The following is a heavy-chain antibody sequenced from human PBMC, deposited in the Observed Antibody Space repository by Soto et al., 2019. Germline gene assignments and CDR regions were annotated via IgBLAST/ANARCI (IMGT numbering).Heavy chain of an antibody. CDR2: IIPIFGTA. Sequence: QVQLVQSGAAVKKPGSSVKVSCKASGGTFSSYAISWVRQAPGQGLEWMGGIIPIFGTANYAQKFQGRVTITADESTSTAYMELSSLRSEDTAVYYCARPESSTSRRAYYYYGMDVWGQGTTVTVSS. D-gene: IGHD2-2*01. J-gene: IGHJ6*02. CDR1: GGTFSSYA. CDR3: ARPESSTSRRAYYYYGMDV. V-gene: IGHV1-69*12.